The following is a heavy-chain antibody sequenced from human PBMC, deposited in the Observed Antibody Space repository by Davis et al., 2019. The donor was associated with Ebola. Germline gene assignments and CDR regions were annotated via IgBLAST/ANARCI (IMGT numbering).Heavy chain of an antibody. J-gene: IGHJ4*02. CDR3: AKAFFITKTYYFDY. Sequence: PGGPLRLSCAASGFTFDAYAMHWVRQAPGKGLEWVSGISWNSGIIGYADSVKGRFTISRDNAKNSLYLQMNSLRAEDTALYYCAKAFFITKTYYFDYWGQGTLVTVSS. D-gene: IGHD1-14*01. CDR1: GFTFDAYA. V-gene: IGHV3-9*01. CDR2: ISWNSGII.